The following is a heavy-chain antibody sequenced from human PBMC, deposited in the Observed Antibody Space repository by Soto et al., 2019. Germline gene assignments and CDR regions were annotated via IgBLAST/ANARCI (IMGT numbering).Heavy chain of an antibody. CDR3: AASCSGGSCYFGYFQH. Sequence: PGGSLRLSCAASGFTFSSYGIHWVRQAPGKGLEWVAVISHDGSKTNYADSVKGRFTISRDNAKNSLYLQMNSLRAEDTAVYYCAASCSGGSCYFGYFQHWGQGTLVTVSS. D-gene: IGHD2-15*01. CDR1: GFTFSSYG. V-gene: IGHV3-30*03. J-gene: IGHJ1*01. CDR2: ISHDGSKT.